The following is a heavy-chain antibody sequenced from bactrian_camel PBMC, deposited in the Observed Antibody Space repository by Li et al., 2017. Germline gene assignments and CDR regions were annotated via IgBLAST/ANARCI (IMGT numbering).Heavy chain of an antibody. CDR1: GYSTSSWF. CDR3: AADIACDGSWLGSI. D-gene: IGHD2*01. CDR2: LDSDGRT. J-gene: IGHJ4*01. Sequence: QLVESGGGSVQAGGSLRLSCVVSGYSTSSWFMIWFRQALGKEHEGVAALDSDGRTTYADSVKGRFNISQDNTKNTVYLQMNSLKPEDTAMYYRAADIACDGSWLGSIWGQGTQVTVS. V-gene: IGHV3S53*01.